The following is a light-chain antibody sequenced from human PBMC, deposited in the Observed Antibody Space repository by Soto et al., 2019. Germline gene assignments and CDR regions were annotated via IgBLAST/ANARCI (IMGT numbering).Light chain of an antibody. CDR1: QDISNY. CDR2: DAS. Sequence: DIQMTQSPSSLSAPVGDRVTITCQASQDISNYLNWYQQKPGKAPKLLIYDASNLETGVPSRFSGSGSGTDFTFTISSLQPEDIATYYCQQYDNLHPWTFGQGTKVEIK. J-gene: IGKJ1*01. CDR3: QQYDNLHPWT. V-gene: IGKV1-33*01.